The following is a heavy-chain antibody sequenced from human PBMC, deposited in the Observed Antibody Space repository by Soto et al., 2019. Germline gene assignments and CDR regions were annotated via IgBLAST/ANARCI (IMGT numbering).Heavy chain of an antibody. CDR3: VQSRCGGDCLQSYSSHSYYGLDV. CDR2: IYWDDDK. V-gene: IGHV2-5*02. D-gene: IGHD2-21*01. CDR1: GFSLSTTGVG. J-gene: IGHJ6*02. Sequence: SGPTLVNPTQTLTLTCTFSGFSLSTTGVGVGWIRQPPGKALEWLALIYWDDDKRYSPSLKSRLTITKDTSKNQVVLKMTYMDPVDTATYYCVQSRCGGDCLQSYSSHSYYGLDVWGQGT.